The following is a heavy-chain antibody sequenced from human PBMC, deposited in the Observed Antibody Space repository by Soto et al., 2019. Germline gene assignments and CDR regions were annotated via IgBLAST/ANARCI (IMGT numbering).Heavy chain of an antibody. J-gene: IGHJ6*02. CDR3: AKVSLGALTFTDYYYYGLDV. Sequence: GGSLRLSCAASGFTFSTYAMNWVHQAPGKGLEWVSAISGGGGSTYYADSVKGRVTISRDNSKNTLYLQMNSLRAEDTAVYYCAKVSLGALTFTDYYYYGLDVWGQGTTVTVSS. CDR1: GFTFSTYA. CDR2: ISGGGGST. V-gene: IGHV3-23*01. D-gene: IGHD1-26*01.